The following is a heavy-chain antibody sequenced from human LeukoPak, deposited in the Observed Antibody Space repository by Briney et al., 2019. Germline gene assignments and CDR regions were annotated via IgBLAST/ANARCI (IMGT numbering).Heavy chain of an antibody. J-gene: IGHJ4*02. CDR2: ISDSGGNT. V-gene: IGHV3-23*01. CDR3: AKDAAPVVIPRFCHFDY. Sequence: GGSLRLSCAASGFTFSSYAMTWVRQAPGKGLEWVSRISDSGGNTYYADSVEGRFTISRDNSKSTLYLQMNSLRAEDTAAYYCAKDAAPVVIPRFCHFDYWGQGTLVTVSS. CDR1: GFTFSSYA. D-gene: IGHD4-23*01.